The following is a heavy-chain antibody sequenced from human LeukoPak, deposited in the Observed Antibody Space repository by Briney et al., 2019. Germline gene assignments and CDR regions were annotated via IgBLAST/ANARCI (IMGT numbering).Heavy chain of an antibody. CDR1: GFTFSSYS. J-gene: IGHJ4*02. CDR2: IYSGGST. Sequence: GGSLRLSCAASGFTFSSYSMNWVRQAPGKGLEWVSVIYSGGSTYYADSVKGRFTISRDNSKNTLYLQMNSLRAEDTAVYYCARGSRFLEWFYYFDYWGQGTLVTVSS. D-gene: IGHD3-3*01. V-gene: IGHV3-53*01. CDR3: ARGSRFLEWFYYFDY.